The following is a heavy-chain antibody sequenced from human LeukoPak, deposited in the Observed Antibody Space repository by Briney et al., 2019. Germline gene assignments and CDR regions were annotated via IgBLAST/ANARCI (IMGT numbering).Heavy chain of an antibody. CDR2: ISAYNGNT. D-gene: IGHD3-10*01. J-gene: IGHJ6*02. CDR1: GYTFTSYG. CDR3: ARDRLLWFGEPTYYGMDV. V-gene: IGHV1-18*01. Sequence: ASVKVSCKASGYTFTSYGISWVRQAPGQGLEWMGWISAYNGNTNYAQKLQGRVTMTTDTSTSTAYMELRSLRSDDTAVYYCARDRLLWFGEPTYYGMDVWGQGTTVTVSS.